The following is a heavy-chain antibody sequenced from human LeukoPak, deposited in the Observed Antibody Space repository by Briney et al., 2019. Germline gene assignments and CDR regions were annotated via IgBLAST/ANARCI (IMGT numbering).Heavy chain of an antibody. CDR1: GGSISSYY. CDR3: AREPETASAYSSGWSLWRGGRHARAFWFDP. V-gene: IGHV4-59*01. D-gene: IGHD6-19*01. J-gene: IGHJ5*02. Sequence: SETLSLTCTVSGGSISSYYWSWIRQPPGEGLEWIGYIYYSGSTNYNPSLKSRVTISVDTSKNQFSLKLSSVTAADPAVYYCAREPETASAYSSGWSLWRGGRHARAFWFDPWGQGTLVTVSS. CDR2: IYYSGST.